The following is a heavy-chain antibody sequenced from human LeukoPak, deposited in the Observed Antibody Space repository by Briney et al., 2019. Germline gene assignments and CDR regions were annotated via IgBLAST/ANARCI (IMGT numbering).Heavy chain of an antibody. J-gene: IGHJ5*02. CDR3: ARLVAAGGSGSFDP. Sequence: ASVKVSCKASGYTFTTYAMNWVRQAPGQGLEWMGWINTYTGNPTYAQDFTGRFVFSLDTSVSTAYLQIYSLKAEDTAAYYCARLVAAGGSGSFDPWGQGTLVTVSS. CDR1: GYTFTTYA. CDR2: INTYTGNP. V-gene: IGHV7-4-1*01. D-gene: IGHD6-13*01.